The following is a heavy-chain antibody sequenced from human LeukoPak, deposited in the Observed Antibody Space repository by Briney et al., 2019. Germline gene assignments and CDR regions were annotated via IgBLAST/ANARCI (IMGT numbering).Heavy chain of an antibody. D-gene: IGHD2-2*01. Sequence: SGTLSLTCAVSGGSISSSNWWSWVREPPGKGLEWIGEIYHSGSTNYNPSLRSRVTISVDTSKNQFSLNLNSVTAADTAVYYCARAGQGYCTSASCYLSLDYWGQGTLVTVSS. J-gene: IGHJ4*02. CDR2: IYHSGST. V-gene: IGHV4-4*02. CDR3: ARAGQGYCTSASCYLSLDY. CDR1: GGSISSSNW.